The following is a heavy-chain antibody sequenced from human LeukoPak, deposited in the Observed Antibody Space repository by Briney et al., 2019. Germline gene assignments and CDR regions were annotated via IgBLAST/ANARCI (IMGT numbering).Heavy chain of an antibody. CDR2: INQHGSEK. V-gene: IGHV3-7*01. D-gene: IGHD3-22*01. CDR3: ARERPYDSSGYSPFDQYYYYYYMDV. Sequence: PGGSLRLSCAASGFTFSSYAMSWVRQAPGKGLEWVANINQHGSEKYSVDSVKGRFTISRDNAKNSLFLQMNSLRAEDTAVYYCARERPYDSSGYSPFDQYYYYYYMDVWGKGTTVTVSS. J-gene: IGHJ6*03. CDR1: GFTFSSYA.